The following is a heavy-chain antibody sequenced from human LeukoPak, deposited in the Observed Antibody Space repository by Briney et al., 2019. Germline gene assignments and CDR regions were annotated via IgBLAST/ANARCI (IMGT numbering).Heavy chain of an antibody. CDR3: TTEHEYSSGWDY. Sequence: GGSLRLSCAASGFTFSSYWMNWVRQAPGKGLEWVGRIKSKTDGGTTDYAAPVKGRFTISRDDSKNTLYLQMNSLKTEDTAVYYCTTEHEYSSGWDYWGQGTLVTVSS. CDR2: IKSKTDGGTT. J-gene: IGHJ4*02. V-gene: IGHV3-15*07. CDR1: GFTFSSYW. D-gene: IGHD6-19*01.